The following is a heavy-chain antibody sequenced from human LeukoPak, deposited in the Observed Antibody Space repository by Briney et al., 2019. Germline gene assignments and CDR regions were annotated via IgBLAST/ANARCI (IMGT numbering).Heavy chain of an antibody. Sequence: GGSLRLSCAASGFTFSSYAMSWVRQAPGKGLEWVSVIYSGGSTYYADSVKGRFTISRDNSKNTLYLQMNSLRAEDTTVYYCARGYSSSWYSGVYWGQGTLVTVSS. CDR1: GFTFSSYA. J-gene: IGHJ4*02. V-gene: IGHV3-53*01. D-gene: IGHD6-13*01. CDR2: IYSGGST. CDR3: ARGYSSSWYSGVY.